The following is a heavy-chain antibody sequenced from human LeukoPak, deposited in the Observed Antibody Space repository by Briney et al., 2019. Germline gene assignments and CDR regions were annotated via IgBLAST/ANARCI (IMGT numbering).Heavy chain of an antibody. CDR2: ISSDGNNK. V-gene: IGHV3-30*03. Sequence: GGSLRLSCAASGFSFTTYGMHWVRQAPGKGLEWVALISSDGNNKYYADSVKGRFTISRDNAENSLYLQMNSLKDEDTAVYYCARPHSGHLFDYWGQGTLVTVSS. D-gene: IGHD3-10*01. J-gene: IGHJ4*02. CDR1: GFSFTTYG. CDR3: ARPHSGHLFDY.